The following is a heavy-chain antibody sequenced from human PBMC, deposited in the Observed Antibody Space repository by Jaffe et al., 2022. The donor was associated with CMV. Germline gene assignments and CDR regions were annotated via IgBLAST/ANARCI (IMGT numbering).Heavy chain of an antibody. V-gene: IGHV5-51*01. CDR3: ATPGVTYCGDDCYRPHSFHI. Sequence: EVQLVQSGAEVKKPGESLKISCKGSGFSFSTSWIGWVRQMPGKGLEWMGIIYVGDSDTRYSPSFQGQVTISADRSINTAYLQWSSLQASDTSMYYCATPGVTYCGDDCYRPHSFHIWGQGTMVTVSS. J-gene: IGHJ3*02. CDR2: IYVGDSDT. CDR1: GFSFSTSW. D-gene: IGHD2-21*02.